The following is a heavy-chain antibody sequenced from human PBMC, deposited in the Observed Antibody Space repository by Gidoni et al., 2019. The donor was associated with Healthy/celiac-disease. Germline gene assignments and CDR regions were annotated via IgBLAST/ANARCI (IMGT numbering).Heavy chain of an antibody. J-gene: IGHJ1*01. CDR3: TRVSSSWPRGYFQH. CDR2: IRSKAYGGTT. Sequence: EVQLVESGGGLVQPGRSLRLSCTASGFTFGDYAMSWVRQAPGKGLEWVGFIRSKAYGGTTEYAASVKGRFTISRDDSKSIAYLQMNSLKTEDTAVYYCTRVSSSWPRGYFQHWGQGTLVTVSS. D-gene: IGHD6-13*01. V-gene: IGHV3-49*04. CDR1: GFTFGDYA.